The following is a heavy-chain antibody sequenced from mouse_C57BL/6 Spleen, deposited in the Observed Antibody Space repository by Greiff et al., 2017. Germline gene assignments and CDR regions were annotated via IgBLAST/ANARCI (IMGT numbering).Heavy chain of an antibody. Sequence: VHVKQSGAELVRPGASVKLSCTASGFNIKDDYMHWVKQRPEQGLEWIGWIDPENGDTEYASKFQGKATITADTSSNTAYLQLSSLTSEDTAVYYCTPFFGVWGTGTTVTVSS. CDR1: GFNIKDDY. CDR3: TPFFGV. CDR2: IDPENGDT. V-gene: IGHV14-4*01. J-gene: IGHJ1*03.